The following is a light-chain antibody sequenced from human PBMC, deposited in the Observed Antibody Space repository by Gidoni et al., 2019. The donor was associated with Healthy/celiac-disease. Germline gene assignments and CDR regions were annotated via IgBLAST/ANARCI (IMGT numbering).Light chain of an antibody. J-gene: IGKJ4*01. CDR1: QSVSSN. V-gene: IGKV3-15*01. Sequence: IVMTQSPATLSVSPGERATLSCRASQSVSSNLAWYQQKPGQAHRLLIYGASTRATGIPARFSGSGSGTEFTLTISSLQSEDFAVYYCQQYNNWPLTFGGXTKVEIK. CDR3: QQYNNWPLT. CDR2: GAS.